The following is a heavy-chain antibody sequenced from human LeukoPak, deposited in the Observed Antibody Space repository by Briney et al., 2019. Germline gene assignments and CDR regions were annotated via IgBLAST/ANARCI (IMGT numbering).Heavy chain of an antibody. CDR3: ARVGSDFWPSRYGMDV. D-gene: IGHD3-3*01. V-gene: IGHV3-13*01. CDR1: GLTFSSYD. CDR2: IGTAGDT. J-gene: IGHJ6*02. Sequence: GGSLRLSCAASGLTFSSYDMHWVRQATGKGLEWVSAIGTAGDTYYPGSVKGRFTISRENAKNSLYLQMNSLRAEDTAVYYCARVGSDFWPSRYGMDVWGQGTTVTVSS.